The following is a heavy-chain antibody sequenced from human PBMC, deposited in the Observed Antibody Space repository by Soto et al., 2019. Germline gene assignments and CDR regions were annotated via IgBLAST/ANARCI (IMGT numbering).Heavy chain of an antibody. CDR2: IKSKTDGGTT. D-gene: IGHD4-4*01. J-gene: IGHJ6*02. CDR1: GFTFSNAW. Sequence: EVQLVESGGGLVKPGGSLRLSCAASGFTFSNAWMNWVRQAPGKGLEWVCRIKSKTDGGTTDYASPVKGRFTISRDDSKNTLYLQMSRLKTEDTAAYYCTTRTTVTTWPCDEYYYGMDVWGQGTKVTISS. V-gene: IGHV3-15*01. CDR3: TTRTTVTTWPCDEYYYGMDV.